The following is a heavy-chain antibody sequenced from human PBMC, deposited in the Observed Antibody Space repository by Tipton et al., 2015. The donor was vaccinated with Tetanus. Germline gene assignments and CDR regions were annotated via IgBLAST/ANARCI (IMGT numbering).Heavy chain of an antibody. CDR3: SSGSGTAISED. CDR1: GGSVSNASYF. D-gene: IGHD1-7*01. J-gene: IGHJ4*02. Sequence: TLSLTCTVSGGSVSNASYFWGWIRQSPEKGLEWIGFINYSGSTYYNPSLRSRVTLSVDTSKTHFSLKMISVTAADTAFYYCSSGSGTAISEDWGQGSLVTVSS. CDR2: INYSGST. V-gene: IGHV4-39*02.